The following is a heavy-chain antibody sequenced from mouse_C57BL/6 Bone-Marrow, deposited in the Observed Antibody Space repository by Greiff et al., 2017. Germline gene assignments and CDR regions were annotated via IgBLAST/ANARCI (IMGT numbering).Heavy chain of an antibody. V-gene: IGHV5-4*01. CDR2: ISDGGSYT. Sequence: EVQRVESGGGLVKPGGSLKLSCAASGFTFSSYAMSWVRQTPEKRLEWVATISDGGSYTNYPDNVKGRFTISRDNDKNNLYLQMSHLKSEDTAMYYCARGPLDYWGQGTSVTVSS. J-gene: IGHJ4*01. CDR3: ARGPLDY. CDR1: GFTFSSYA.